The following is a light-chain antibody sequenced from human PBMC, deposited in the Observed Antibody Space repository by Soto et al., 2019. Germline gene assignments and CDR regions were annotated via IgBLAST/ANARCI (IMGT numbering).Light chain of an antibody. V-gene: IGKV1-33*01. CDR2: DAS. CDR3: QQYDNLLT. Sequence: DIQMTQSPSSLSASVGDRVTITCQASQDISNYLNWYQQKPGKAPKLLIYDASNLETGVPSRFSGSRSGTDLTFTISSLQPEDIATYYCQQYDNLLTFAGGTKVEIK. CDR1: QDISNY. J-gene: IGKJ4*01.